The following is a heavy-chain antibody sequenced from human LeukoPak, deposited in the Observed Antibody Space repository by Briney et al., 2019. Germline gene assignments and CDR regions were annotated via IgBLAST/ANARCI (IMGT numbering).Heavy chain of an antibody. CDR2: IYYTGST. D-gene: IGHD2-15*01. J-gene: IGHJ4*02. Sequence: PSETLSLTCTASGGSISTYYWSWIRQPPGKGLEWIGYIYYTGSTSYSPSLKSRVTISVDTSKNQFSLKLSSVTAADTAVYFCARTQYCSGGSCYPYYFDYWGQGTLVTVSS. CDR3: ARTQYCSGGSCYPYYFDY. V-gene: IGHV4-59*01. CDR1: GGSISTYY.